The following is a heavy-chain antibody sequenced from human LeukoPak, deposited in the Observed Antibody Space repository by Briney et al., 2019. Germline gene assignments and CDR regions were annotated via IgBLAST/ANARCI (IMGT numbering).Heavy chain of an antibody. CDR2: ISDTGGRT. CDR1: GFTSSSYA. CDR3: AKGTMYYDILDY. V-gene: IGHV3-23*01. D-gene: IGHD3-9*01. Sequence: PGGSLRLSCAASGFTSSSYAVSWVRQAPGRGLECVSTISDTGGRTYYADSVKGRFTISRDNSKNTLYLQMNSLRAEDTAVYYCAKGTMYYDILDYWGQGTLVTVSS. J-gene: IGHJ4*02.